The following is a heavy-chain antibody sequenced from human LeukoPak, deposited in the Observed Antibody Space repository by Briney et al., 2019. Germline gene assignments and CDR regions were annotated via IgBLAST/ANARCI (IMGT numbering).Heavy chain of an antibody. CDR3: ARDKDIVVVVAATGFDP. D-gene: IGHD2-15*01. Sequence: GGSLRLSCAASGFIFSSYSMNWVRQAPGRGLEWVSSISSSSSYIYYADSVKGRFTISRDNANNSLYLQMNSLRAEDTAVYYCARDKDIVVVVAATGFDPWGQGTLVTVSS. CDR2: ISSSSSYI. V-gene: IGHV3-21*01. CDR1: GFIFSSYS. J-gene: IGHJ5*02.